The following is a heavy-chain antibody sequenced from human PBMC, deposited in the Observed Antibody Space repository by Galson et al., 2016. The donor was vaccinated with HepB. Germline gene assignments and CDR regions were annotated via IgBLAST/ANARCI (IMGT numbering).Heavy chain of an antibody. CDR3: ARGPLTVNKYCCWFDP. J-gene: IGHJ5*02. V-gene: IGHV3-30-3*01. CDR1: GITFSSYA. D-gene: IGHD4-17*01. Sequence: SLRLSCAASGITFSSYAMHWVRQAPGKGLEWVAVISYDGSNKYYADSVKGRFTISRDNSKNTLYLQMNSLRAEDTAVYYCARGPLTVNKYCCWFDPWGQGTMVTVSS. CDR2: ISYDGSNK.